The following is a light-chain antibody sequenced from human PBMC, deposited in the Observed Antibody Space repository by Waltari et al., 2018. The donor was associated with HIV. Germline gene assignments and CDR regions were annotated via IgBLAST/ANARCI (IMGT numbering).Light chain of an antibody. CDR1: QNINNNC. CDR3: QHNNNTPLT. CDR2: DTS. J-gene: IGKJ1*01. V-gene: IGKV3D-20*01. Sequence: EIVLTQSPATLSLSPGERATLSCGASQNINNNCLAWYQQKPGLAPMLLIYDTSNRATSSPDTFTGSGSATDFSLTPTTLEPEDFAVYYCQHNNNTPLTFGQGTTVEVK.